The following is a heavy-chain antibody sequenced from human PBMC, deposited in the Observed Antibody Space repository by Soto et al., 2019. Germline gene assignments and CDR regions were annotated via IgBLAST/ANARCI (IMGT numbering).Heavy chain of an antibody. CDR1: GGTFSSYT. V-gene: IGHV1-69*02. CDR2: IIPILGIA. CDR3: ARGSSMTPRFEP. J-gene: IGHJ5*02. Sequence: SGKVSCKASGGTFSSYTISWVRKAPGQGLEWMGRIIPILGIANYAQKFQGRVTITADKSTSTAYMKLSSLRSEDTAVYHWARGSSMTPRFEPWGPGTLVTVSS.